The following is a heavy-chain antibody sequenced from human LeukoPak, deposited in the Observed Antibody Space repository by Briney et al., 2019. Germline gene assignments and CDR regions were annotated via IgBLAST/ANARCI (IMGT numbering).Heavy chain of an antibody. CDR2: IDPSDSYT. Sequence: GESLKISCKGSGYSFTSYWISWVRQMPGKGLEWMGRIDPSDSYTNYSPSFRGHVTISADKSISTAYLQWSSLKASDTAMYYCARHLLRYFDWFHYGMDVWGKGTTVTVSS. CDR1: GYSFTSYW. CDR3: ARHLLRYFDWFHYGMDV. V-gene: IGHV5-10-1*01. D-gene: IGHD3-9*01. J-gene: IGHJ6*04.